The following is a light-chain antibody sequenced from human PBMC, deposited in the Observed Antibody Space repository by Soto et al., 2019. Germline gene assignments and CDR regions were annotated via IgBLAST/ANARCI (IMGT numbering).Light chain of an antibody. J-gene: IGKJ4*02. CDR2: AAS. Sequence: DIQMTQSPSSLSASVGDRVTITCRASQSISSYLNWYQQKPGKAPKLLIYAASSLQSGVPSRFSGSGSGTEFTLTIRSLQPEDFATYYCQQSDSTPITFGGGTKVEIK. CDR3: QQSDSTPIT. V-gene: IGKV1-39*01. CDR1: QSISSY.